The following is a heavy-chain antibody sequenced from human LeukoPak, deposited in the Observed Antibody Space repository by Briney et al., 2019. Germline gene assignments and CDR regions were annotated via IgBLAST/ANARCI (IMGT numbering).Heavy chain of an antibody. CDR2: INHSGST. CDR3: ARDGSGWRTFDY. V-gene: IGHV4-34*01. Sequence: PSETLSLTCAVYGGSFSGYYWSWIRQPPGKGLEWIGEINHSGSTNYNPSLKSRVTISVDTSKNQFSLKLRSVTAADTAVYYCARDGSGWRTFDYWGQGTLVTVSS. J-gene: IGHJ4*02. CDR1: GGSFSGYY. D-gene: IGHD6-19*01.